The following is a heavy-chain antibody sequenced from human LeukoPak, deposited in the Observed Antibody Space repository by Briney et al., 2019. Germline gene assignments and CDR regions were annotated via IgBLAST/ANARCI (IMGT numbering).Heavy chain of an antibody. CDR3: AKGGTMIVVVITNRYYFDY. J-gene: IGHJ4*02. Sequence: GGSLRLSCAASGFTFSSYAMSWVRQAPGKGLEWVSAISGSGGSTYYADSVKGRFTISRDNSKNTLYLQMNSLRAEDTAVYYCAKGGTMIVVVITNRYYFDYWGQGTLATVSS. CDR1: GFTFSSYA. V-gene: IGHV3-23*01. CDR2: ISGSGGST. D-gene: IGHD3-22*01.